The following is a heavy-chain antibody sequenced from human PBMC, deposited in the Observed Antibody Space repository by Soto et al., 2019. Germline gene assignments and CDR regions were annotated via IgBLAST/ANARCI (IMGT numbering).Heavy chain of an antibody. CDR1: GFTFSRYS. CDR3: ARDAYYDFWSSWGWFDP. CDR2: ISYDGSNK. Sequence: SCAASGFTFSRYSMHWVRQAPGKGLEWVAVISYDGSNKYYADSVKGRFTISRDNSKNMLYLQMNSLRAEDTAVYYCARDAYYDFWSSWGWFDPWGQGTLVTVS. V-gene: IGHV3-30-3*01. J-gene: IGHJ5*02. D-gene: IGHD3-3*01.